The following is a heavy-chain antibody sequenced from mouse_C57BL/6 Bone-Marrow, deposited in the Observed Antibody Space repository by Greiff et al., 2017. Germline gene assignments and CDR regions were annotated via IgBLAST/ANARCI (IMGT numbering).Heavy chain of an antibody. V-gene: IGHV1-72*01. CDR2: IDPNSGGT. Sequence: QVQLQQPGAELVKPGASVKLSCKASGYTFTSYWMHWVKQRPGRGLEWIGRIDPNSGGTKYNEKFKSQATLTVDKPSSTAYMQLSSLTSEDSAVYYCARPYYGSSYVDYAMDYWGQGTSVTVSS. CDR1: GYTFTSYW. J-gene: IGHJ4*01. D-gene: IGHD1-1*01. CDR3: ARPYYGSSYVDYAMDY.